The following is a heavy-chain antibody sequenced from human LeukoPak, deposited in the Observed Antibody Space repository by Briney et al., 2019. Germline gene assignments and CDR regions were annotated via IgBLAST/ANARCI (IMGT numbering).Heavy chain of an antibody. Sequence: GGSLRLSCAASGFTFSSYSMNWVRQAPGKGLEWVSYISSSSSTIYYADSVKGRFTISRDNAKNSVYLQMNSLRDEDTAVYYCARVRGGFDYYYGMDVWGQGTTVTVSS. CDR1: GFTFSSYS. CDR2: ISSSSSTI. CDR3: ARVRGGFDYYYGMDV. V-gene: IGHV3-48*02. J-gene: IGHJ6*02. D-gene: IGHD5-24*01.